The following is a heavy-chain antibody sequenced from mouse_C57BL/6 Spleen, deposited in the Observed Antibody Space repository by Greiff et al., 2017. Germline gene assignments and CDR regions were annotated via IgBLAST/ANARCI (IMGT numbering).Heavy chain of an antibody. CDR3: ARDHHFDY. J-gene: IGHJ2*01. Sequence: ESGPGLVKPSPSLSLTCSVTGYSITSGYYWNWIRQFPGNKLEWMGYISYDGSNNYNPSLKNRISITRDTSKNQFFLKLNSVTTEDTATYYCARDHHFDYWGQGTTLTVSS. CDR1: GYSITSGYY. CDR2: ISYDGSN. V-gene: IGHV3-6*01.